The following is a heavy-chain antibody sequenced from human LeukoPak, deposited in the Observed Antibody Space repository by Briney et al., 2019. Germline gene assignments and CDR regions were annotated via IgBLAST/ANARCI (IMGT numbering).Heavy chain of an antibody. J-gene: IGHJ4*02. D-gene: IGHD3-16*01. CDR1: GFTFSSYA. V-gene: IGHV3-23*01. CDR2: IGGSGGST. CDR3: AQDGASIRFDN. Sequence: GGSLRLSCAVSGFTFSSYAMSWVRQAPGKGLEWVSAIGGSGGSTYYADSVKGRFTISRDNSKNTLYLQMNSLRAEDTAVYYCAQDGASIRFDNWGQGTLVTVSS.